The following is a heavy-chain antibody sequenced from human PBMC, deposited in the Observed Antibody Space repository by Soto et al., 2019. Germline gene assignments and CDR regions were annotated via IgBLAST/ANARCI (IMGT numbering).Heavy chain of an antibody. CDR3: ARDRTTENWFDP. CDR1: GGSISSGDYY. CDR2: IYYSGST. Sequence: SETLSLTCTVSGGSISSGDYYWSWIRQPPGKGLEWIGYIYYSGSTYYNPSLKSRVTMSVDTSKNQFSLKLSSVTAADTAVYYCARDRTTENWFDPWGQGTLVTVSS. J-gene: IGHJ5*02. D-gene: IGHD4-4*01. V-gene: IGHV4-30-4*01.